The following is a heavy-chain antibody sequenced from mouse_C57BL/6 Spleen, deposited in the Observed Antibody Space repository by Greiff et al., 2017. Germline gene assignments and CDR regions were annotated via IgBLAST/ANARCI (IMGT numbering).Heavy chain of an antibody. V-gene: IGHV5-17*01. J-gene: IGHJ2*01. D-gene: IGHD1-1*01. CDR1: GFTFSDYG. CDR2: ISSGRSTI. CDR3: SREPITTVVDWYFDY. Sequence: EVQLVESGGGLVKPGGSLKLSCAASGFTFSDYGMHWVRQAPVKGLEWVAYISSGRSTIYYADTVQGRFTISRDNAKTTLFLQMTSLRSEDTAMYYCSREPITTVVDWYFDYWGQGTTLTVSS.